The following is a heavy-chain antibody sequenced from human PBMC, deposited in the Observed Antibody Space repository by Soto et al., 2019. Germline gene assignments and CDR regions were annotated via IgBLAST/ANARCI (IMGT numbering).Heavy chain of an antibody. D-gene: IGHD2-15*01. CDR2: INPSGGST. V-gene: IGHV1-46*01. J-gene: IGHJ5*02. Sequence: QVQLVQSGAEVKKPGASVKVSCKASGYTFTSYYMHWVRQAPGQGLEWMGIINPSGGSTSYAQKCQGRVTMTRDTSTSTVYMELSSLRSEDTAVYYCARSGEGANWFDPWGQGTLVTVSS. CDR1: GYTFTSYY. CDR3: ARSGEGANWFDP.